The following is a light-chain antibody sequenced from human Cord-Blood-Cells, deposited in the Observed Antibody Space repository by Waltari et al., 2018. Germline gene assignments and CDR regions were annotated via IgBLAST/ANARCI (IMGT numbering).Light chain of an antibody. Sequence: QSALTQPASVSGSPGQSITIPSTGTSCDGGRYNRVSWYQQHPGKAPKLMIYEGSKRPSGVSNRFSGSKSGNTASLTISGLQAEDEADYYCCSYAGSSTYVFGTGTKVTVL. J-gene: IGLJ1*01. CDR2: EGS. CDR3: CSYAGSSTYV. CDR1: SCDGGRYNR. V-gene: IGLV2-23*01.